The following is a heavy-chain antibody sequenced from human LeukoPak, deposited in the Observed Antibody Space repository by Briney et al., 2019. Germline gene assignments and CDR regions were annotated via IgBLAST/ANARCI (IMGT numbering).Heavy chain of an antibody. Sequence: PGGSLRLSCAASGFTFSSYWMHWVRQAPGKGLVWVSRINSDGSSTSYADSVKGRFTISRDNAKNTLYLQMNSLRAGDTAVYYCARDCDSSGCYYEGLDYWGQGTLVTVSS. V-gene: IGHV3-74*01. CDR1: GFTFSSYW. CDR2: INSDGSST. D-gene: IGHD3-22*01. CDR3: ARDCDSSGCYYEGLDY. J-gene: IGHJ4*02.